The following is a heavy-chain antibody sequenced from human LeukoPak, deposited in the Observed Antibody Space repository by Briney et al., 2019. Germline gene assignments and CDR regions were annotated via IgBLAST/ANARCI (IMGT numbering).Heavy chain of an antibody. D-gene: IGHD3-22*01. CDR1: GGTFSSYA. Sequence: SVKVSCKASGGTFSSYAISWVRQAPGQGLEWMGGIIPIFGTANYAQKFQGRVTIATDESTSTAYMELSSLRSEDTAVYYCARVAYYYDSAGKSLKFFYGMDVWGQGTTVTVSS. CDR2: IIPIFGTA. J-gene: IGHJ6*02. V-gene: IGHV1-69*05. CDR3: ARVAYYYDSAGKSLKFFYGMDV.